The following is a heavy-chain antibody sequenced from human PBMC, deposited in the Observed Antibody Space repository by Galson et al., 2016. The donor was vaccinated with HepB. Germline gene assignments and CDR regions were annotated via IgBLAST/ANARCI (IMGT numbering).Heavy chain of an antibody. V-gene: IGHV3-74*01. CDR2: INTDGSST. CDR3: AVRYSSIWYFQH. J-gene: IGHJ1*01. Sequence: SLRLSCAASGFTFSSYWMSWVRQAPGKGLVWVSRINTDGSSTSYADSVKGRFTISRDNSKNTLYLQMNSLGAEDTAIYYCAVRYSSIWYFQHWGRGTLVSVSS. D-gene: IGHD6-13*01. CDR1: GFTFSSYW.